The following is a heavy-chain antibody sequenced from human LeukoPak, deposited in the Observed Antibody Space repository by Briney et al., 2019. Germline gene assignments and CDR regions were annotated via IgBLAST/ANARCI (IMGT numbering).Heavy chain of an antibody. CDR3: ARANGNSGFDY. CDR1: GGSISSYY. V-gene: IGHV4-59*01. D-gene: IGHD4-23*01. J-gene: IGHJ4*02. CDR2: IHYSGST. Sequence: PSETLSLTCTVSGGSISSYYWSWIRQPPGKGLEWIGYIHYSGSTNYSPSLKSRVTISVDTSKNQFSLKLSSVTAADTAVYYCARANGNSGFDYWGQGTLVTVSS.